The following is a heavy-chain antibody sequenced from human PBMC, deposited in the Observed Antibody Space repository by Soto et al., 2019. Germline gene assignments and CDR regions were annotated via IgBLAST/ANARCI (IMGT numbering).Heavy chain of an antibody. CDR2: ISYDGSNK. D-gene: IGHD3-10*01. Sequence: QVFLVESGGGVVQPGRSLRLSCAASGFSFSTYAMYWVGQAPGKGLDWVAVISYDGSNKYYADSVRGRFTISRDNSKNALYLQMNSLRVADTAGYYCARDRSGYYGSGTYYTRYYPMDVWGQGTTVTVSS. J-gene: IGHJ6*02. CDR1: GFSFSTYA. V-gene: IGHV3-30-3*01. CDR3: ARDRSGYYGSGTYYTRYYPMDV.